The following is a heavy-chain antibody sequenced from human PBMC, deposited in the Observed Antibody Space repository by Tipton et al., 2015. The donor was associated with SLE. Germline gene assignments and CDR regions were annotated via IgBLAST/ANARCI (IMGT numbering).Heavy chain of an antibody. J-gene: IGHJ4*02. CDR1: GGSITGSDYY. CDR3: ARDEYRYDGTGYHLLGHFDY. V-gene: IGHV4-31*03. D-gene: IGHD3-22*01. Sequence: TLSLTCTVSGGSITGSDYYWTWIRQHPGKALEWIGSVYYSGNTYYNPSLKRRVTISVDTSKNQFSLNLSSVTAADTAVYCCARDEYRYDGTGYHLLGHFDYWGQGTLVTVSS. CDR2: VYYSGNT.